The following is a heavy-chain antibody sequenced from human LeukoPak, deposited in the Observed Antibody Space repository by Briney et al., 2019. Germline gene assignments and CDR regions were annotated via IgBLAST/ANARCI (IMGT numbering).Heavy chain of an antibody. CDR2: INSGATSE. D-gene: IGHD2-15*01. CDR3: ARVICTGGSCFQNDY. Sequence: AGSLRLSCTASGFIFSNFEMNWVRQAPGKGLQWLAYINSGATSEYYADSVKGRFTISRDNAKNSLFLQMNSLRVQDTAIYYCARVICTGGSCFQNDYWGQGTLVTVSS. V-gene: IGHV3-48*03. CDR1: GFIFSNFE. J-gene: IGHJ4*02.